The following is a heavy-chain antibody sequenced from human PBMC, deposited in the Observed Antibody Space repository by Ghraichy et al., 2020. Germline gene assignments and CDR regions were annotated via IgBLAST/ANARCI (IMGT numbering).Heavy chain of an antibody. V-gene: IGHV3-48*02. CDR2: ISSSSSTI. CDR3: ASDFGVDYYYYYGMDV. D-gene: IGHD3-3*01. Sequence: GGSLRLSCVASGFTFSSYSMNWVRQAPGKGLEWVSYISSSSSTIYYADSVKGRFTISRDNAKSSLYLQMNSLRDDDTAVYYCASDFGVDYYYYYGMDVWGQGTTVTVSS. CDR1: GFTFSSYS. J-gene: IGHJ6*02.